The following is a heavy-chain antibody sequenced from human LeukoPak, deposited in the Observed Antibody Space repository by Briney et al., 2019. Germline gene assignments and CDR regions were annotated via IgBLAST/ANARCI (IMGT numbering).Heavy chain of an antibody. Sequence: GESLKISCKGSGYSFTNYWIGWVRQMPGKGQEWMGIIYPGDSDTRYSPSFQGQVTISADKSISTAYLQWSSLKASDTAMYFCARRFLYGASRYFDYWGQGTLVTVSS. CDR1: GYSFTNYW. J-gene: IGHJ4*02. CDR2: IYPGDSDT. D-gene: IGHD4-17*01. V-gene: IGHV5-51*01. CDR3: ARRFLYGASRYFDY.